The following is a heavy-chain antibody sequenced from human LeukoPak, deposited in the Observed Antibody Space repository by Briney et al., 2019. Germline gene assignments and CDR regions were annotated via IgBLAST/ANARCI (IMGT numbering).Heavy chain of an antibody. V-gene: IGHV4-4*02. D-gene: IGHD1-26*01. CDR2: IYHSGST. J-gene: IGHJ6*03. CDR3: ARCVRGSYYYYYYYMDV. CDR1: GGSISSSNW. Sequence: SGTLSLTCAVSGGSISSSNWWSWVRQPPGKGLELIGEIYHSGSTNYHPSLKSRVTISVDTSKNQFSLKLSSVTAADTAVYYCARCVRGSYYYYYYYMDVWGKGTTVTISS.